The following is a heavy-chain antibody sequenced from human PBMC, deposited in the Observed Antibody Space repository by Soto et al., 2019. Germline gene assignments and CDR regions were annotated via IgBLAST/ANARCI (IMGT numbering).Heavy chain of an antibody. D-gene: IGHD6-13*01. Sequence: PGGSLRLSCAASGFTFNNYGMHWVRQAPGKGLEWVAGIWHDGSNKYYTDSVKGRFTISRDNSKNMLYLQMNSLRAEDTAVYHCAREAGYHGTIGKQLPDCRGQGIMVTVSS. CDR1: GFTFNNYG. J-gene: IGHJ4*02. V-gene: IGHV3-33*01. CDR3: AREAGYHGTIGKQLPDC. CDR2: IWHDGSNK.